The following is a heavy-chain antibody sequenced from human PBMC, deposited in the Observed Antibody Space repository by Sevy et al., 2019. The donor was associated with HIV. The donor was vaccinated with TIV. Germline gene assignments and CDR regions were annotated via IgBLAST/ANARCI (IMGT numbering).Heavy chain of an antibody. CDR3: AGGDTTMITDLDY. D-gene: IGHD3-16*01. CDR1: GLTFTTTG. Sequence: GGSLRLSCAASGLTFTTTGMSWVRQAPGMGLEWVAGVTSDGATYYADSVRDRFTVSRDNSKNTLYLQLNSLRADDTAVFYCAGGDTTMITDLDYWGQRTLVTVSS. CDR2: VTSDGAT. V-gene: IGHV3-23*01. J-gene: IGHJ4*02.